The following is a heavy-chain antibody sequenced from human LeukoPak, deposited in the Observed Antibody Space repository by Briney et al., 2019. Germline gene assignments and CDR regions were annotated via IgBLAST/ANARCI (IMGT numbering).Heavy chain of an antibody. D-gene: IGHD3-16*01. V-gene: IGHV4-59*01. CDR1: DDSISDYY. J-gene: IGHJ4*02. Sequence: PSETLSLTCTVSDDSISDYYRGWIRQPPGKGLEWIGYFYNSGRSTYNPSLKSRVTKSADTSKNHFSLKLNSVTTADTAVYYCTRGAGWLIDYWGQGILVTVSS. CDR2: FYNSGRS. CDR3: TRGAGWLIDY.